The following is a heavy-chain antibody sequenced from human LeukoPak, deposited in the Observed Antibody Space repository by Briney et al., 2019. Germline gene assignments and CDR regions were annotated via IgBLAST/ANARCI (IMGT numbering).Heavy chain of an antibody. Sequence: SGGSLRLSCAASGFTFSSYAMHWVRQAPGKGLEWVAVISYDGSNKYYADSVKGRFTISRDNSKNTLYLQMNSLRAEDTAVYYCAREGGPYSTLLIYYYYGMDVWGQGTTVTVSS. CDR3: AREGGPYSTLLIYYYYGMDV. D-gene: IGHD6-13*01. V-gene: IGHV3-30-3*01. CDR2: ISYDGSNK. J-gene: IGHJ6*02. CDR1: GFTFSSYA.